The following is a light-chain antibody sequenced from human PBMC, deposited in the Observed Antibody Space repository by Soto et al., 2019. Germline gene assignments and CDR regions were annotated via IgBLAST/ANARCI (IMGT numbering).Light chain of an antibody. CDR2: AAS. CDR1: QGISNF. J-gene: IGKJ1*01. CDR3: QKYNSAPQT. V-gene: IGKV1-27*01. Sequence: DIQMTQSPSSLSASVGDRVTITCRANQGISNFLAWYQQKPGQVPKLLMYAASTLHSGVPSRFSGSRSGTDVTLTISSLQPEDVATYYCQKYNSAPQTFGQGTKVEIK.